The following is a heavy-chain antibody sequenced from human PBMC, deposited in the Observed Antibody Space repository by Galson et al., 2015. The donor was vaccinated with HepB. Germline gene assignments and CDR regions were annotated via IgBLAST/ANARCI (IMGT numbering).Heavy chain of an antibody. V-gene: IGHV1-8*01. CDR2: MNPNSGNT. J-gene: IGHJ4*02. CDR1: GYTFTSYD. CDR3: ARGGIAAAGYDY. D-gene: IGHD6-13*01. Sequence: SVKVTCKASGYTFTSYDINWVRQATGQGLEWMGWMNPNSGNTGYAQKFQGRVTMTRNTSMSTAYMELSSLRSEDTAVYYCARGGIAAAGYDYWGQGTLVTVSS.